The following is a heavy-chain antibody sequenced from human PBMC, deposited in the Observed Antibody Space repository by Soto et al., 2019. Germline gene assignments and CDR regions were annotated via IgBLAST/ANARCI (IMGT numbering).Heavy chain of an antibody. J-gene: IGHJ4*02. CDR2: IYYSGST. V-gene: IGHV4-59*01. Sequence: SETLSLTCTVSGGSISSYYWSWIRQPPGKGLEWIGYIYYSGSTNYNPSLKSRVTISVDTSKNQFSLKLSSVTAADTVVYYCASFGLGYCSGGSCYPTPDQMDYWGQGTLVTVSS. CDR3: ASFGLGYCSGGSCYPTPDQMDY. D-gene: IGHD2-15*01. CDR1: GGSISSYY.